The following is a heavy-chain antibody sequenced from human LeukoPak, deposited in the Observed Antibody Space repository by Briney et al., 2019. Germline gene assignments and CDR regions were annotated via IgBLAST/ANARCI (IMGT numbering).Heavy chain of an antibody. D-gene: IGHD4-17*01. CDR1: GGSISSYY. CDR3: ARDSERGDYVKNYNWFDP. V-gene: IGHV4-59*12. CDR2: IYYSGST. J-gene: IGHJ5*02. Sequence: SETLSLTCTVSGGSISSYYWSWIRQPPGKGLGWIGYIYYSGSTNYNPSLKSRVTMSVDTSKNQFSLKLSSVTAADTAVYYCARDSERGDYVKNYNWFDPWGQGTLVTVSS.